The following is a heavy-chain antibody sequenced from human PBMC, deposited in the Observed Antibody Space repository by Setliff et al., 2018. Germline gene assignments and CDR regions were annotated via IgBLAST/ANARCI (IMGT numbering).Heavy chain of an antibody. Sequence: PSETLSLTCTVAVGSLSADYYWSWIRQPAGKGLEWIGHVHPDGSTNYNPSLYSRLIISVDTSKNQFSLKLTSVTAADTAVYYCVRTILWSGEGRFDPWGQGTLVTVSS. J-gene: IGHJ5*02. CDR3: VRTILWSGEGRFDP. CDR2: VHPDGST. CDR1: VGSLSADYY. V-gene: IGHV4-61*09. D-gene: IGHD2-8*02.